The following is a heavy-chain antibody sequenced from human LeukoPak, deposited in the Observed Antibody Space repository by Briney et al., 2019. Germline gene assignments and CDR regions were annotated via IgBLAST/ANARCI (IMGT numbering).Heavy chain of an antibody. CDR1: GYTFTSYG. Sequence: GASVKVSCKASGYTFTSYGISWVRQAPGQGLEWMGWISGYNGNTNYAQKLQGRVTMTTDTSTSTAYMELRSLTSDDTAVYYCARDQSRLTTVTKPGGYWGQGTLVTVSS. J-gene: IGHJ4*02. CDR2: ISGYNGNT. D-gene: IGHD4-17*01. CDR3: ARDQSRLTTVTKPGGY. V-gene: IGHV1-18*01.